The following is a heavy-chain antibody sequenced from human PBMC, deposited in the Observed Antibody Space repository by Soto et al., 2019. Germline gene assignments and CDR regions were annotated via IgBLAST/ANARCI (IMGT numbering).Heavy chain of an antibody. CDR1: GGSFINYS. J-gene: IGHJ4*02. CDR2: VNHSGKT. CDR3: AAMYYDFWSATLNSAY. D-gene: IGHD3-3*01. V-gene: IGHV4-34*01. Sequence: SETLSLTCAVYGGSFINYSYSWIRQAPGKRLEWIGEVNHSGKTDYNPSLKSRGTISVDTSKNQFSLKLISVTAADTAVYYCAAMYYDFWSATLNSAYWGQGTPVTVSS.